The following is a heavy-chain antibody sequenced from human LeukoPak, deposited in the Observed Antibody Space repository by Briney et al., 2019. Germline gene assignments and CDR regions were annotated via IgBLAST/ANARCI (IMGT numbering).Heavy chain of an antibody. CDR3: ARVRSGYYFDY. V-gene: IGHV3-7*03. CDR2: IKHDASEK. D-gene: IGHD5-12*01. Sequence: GGSLRLSCAASGFTFSSYWMNWVRQAPGKGLEWVANIKHDASEKHYVDSVKGRFTISRDNAKNSLYLQRNSLRAEDTAVYYCARVRSGYYFDYWGQGTLVTVFS. J-gene: IGHJ4*02. CDR1: GFTFSSYW.